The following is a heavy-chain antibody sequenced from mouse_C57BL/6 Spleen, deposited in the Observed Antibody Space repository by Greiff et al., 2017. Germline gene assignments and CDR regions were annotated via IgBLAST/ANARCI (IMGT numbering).Heavy chain of an antibody. CDR3: ARVAMITPMDY. J-gene: IGHJ4*01. CDR2: ISYDGSN. Sequence: EVQLQESGPGLVKPSQSLSLTCSVTGYSITSGYYWNWIRQFQGNKLEWMGYISYDGSNNYNPSLKNRISITSDTSKNQFFLKLNSVTTEDTATYYCARVAMITPMDYWGQGTSVTVSS. D-gene: IGHD2-4*01. V-gene: IGHV3-6*01. CDR1: GYSITSGYY.